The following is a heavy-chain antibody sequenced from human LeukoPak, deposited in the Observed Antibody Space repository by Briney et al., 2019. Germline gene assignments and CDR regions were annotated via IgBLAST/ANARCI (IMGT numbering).Heavy chain of an antibody. Sequence: ASVKVSCKASGYTFTGYDINWVRQATGQGLEWMGWMNPNSGNTGYAQKFQGRVTMTRNTSISTAYMELSSLRSEDTAVYYCARRGGIFGVGKRVWFDPWGQGTLVTVSS. D-gene: IGHD3-3*01. CDR2: MNPNSGNT. CDR1: GYTFTGYD. J-gene: IGHJ5*02. V-gene: IGHV1-8*01. CDR3: ARRGGIFGVGKRVWFDP.